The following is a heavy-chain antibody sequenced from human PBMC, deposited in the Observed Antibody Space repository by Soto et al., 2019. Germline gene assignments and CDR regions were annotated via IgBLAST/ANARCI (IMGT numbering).Heavy chain of an antibody. CDR2: ISGSGGST. D-gene: IGHD3-10*01. CDR3: AKYITMVRGVIIEAFDI. J-gene: IGHJ3*02. Sequence: PGGSLRLSCAASGFTFSSYAMSWVRQAPGKGLEWVSAISGSGGSTYYADSVKGRFTISRDNSKNTLYLQMNSLRAEDTAVYYCAKYITMVRGVIIEAFDIWGQGKMVTVS. V-gene: IGHV3-23*01. CDR1: GFTFSSYA.